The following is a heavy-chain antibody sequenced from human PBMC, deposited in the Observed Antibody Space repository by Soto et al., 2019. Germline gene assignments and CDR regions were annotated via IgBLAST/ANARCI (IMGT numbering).Heavy chain of an antibody. CDR3: AXXAYSGSYLDY. CDR1: GFTFSSYG. D-gene: IGHD1-26*01. J-gene: IGHJ4*02. Sequence: QVQLVESGGGVVQPGRSLRLSCAASGFTFSSYGMHWVRQAPGKGLEWVAVISYDGSNKYYADSVKGRFTISRDNSKNTLYLQMNSLRAEDTAVYYCAXXAYSGSYLDYWGQGTLVTVSS. CDR2: ISYDGSNK. V-gene: IGHV3-30*18.